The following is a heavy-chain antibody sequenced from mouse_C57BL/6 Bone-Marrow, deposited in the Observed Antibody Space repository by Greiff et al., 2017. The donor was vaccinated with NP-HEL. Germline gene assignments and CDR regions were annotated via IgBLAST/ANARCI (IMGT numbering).Heavy chain of an antibody. J-gene: IGHJ3*01. CDR3: ATTYYSNYVWFAY. D-gene: IGHD2-5*01. V-gene: IGHV1-50*01. Sequence: QVQLQQSGAELVKPGASVKLSCKASGYTFTSYWMQWVKQRPGQGLEWIGEIDPSDSYTNYNQKFKGKATLTVDTSSSTAYMQLSSLTSEDSAVYYCATTYYSNYVWFAYWGQGTLVTVSA. CDR2: IDPSDSYT. CDR1: GYTFTSYW.